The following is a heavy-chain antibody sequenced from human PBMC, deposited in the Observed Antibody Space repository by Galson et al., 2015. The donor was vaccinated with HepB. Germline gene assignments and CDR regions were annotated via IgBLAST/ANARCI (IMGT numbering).Heavy chain of an antibody. CDR2: ISSSTSYI. D-gene: IGHD3-22*01. CDR3: ARALDYFDSRFDI. Sequence: SLRLSCAASGFTFSSYSFNWVRQAPGKGLEWVSSISSSTSYIYYADSVKGRFTISRDNAKNSLYLQMNSLRAEDTAVYYCARALDYFDSRFDIWGQGTLVTVSS. V-gene: IGHV3-21*01. CDR1: GFTFSSYS. J-gene: IGHJ3*02.